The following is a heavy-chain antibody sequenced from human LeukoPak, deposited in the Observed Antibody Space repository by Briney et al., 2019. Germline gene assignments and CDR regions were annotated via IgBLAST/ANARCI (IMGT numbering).Heavy chain of an antibody. Sequence: SETLSLTCTVSGGSISSYYWSWIRQPPGKGLEWIGYIYYSGSTNYNPSLKSRVTISVDTSKNQFSLKLSSVTAADTAVYYCARLRTWGNYYGSGRANWFDPWGQGTLVTVSS. J-gene: IGHJ5*02. CDR2: IYYSGST. D-gene: IGHD3-10*01. CDR3: ARLRTWGNYYGSGRANWFDP. CDR1: GGSISSYY. V-gene: IGHV4-59*12.